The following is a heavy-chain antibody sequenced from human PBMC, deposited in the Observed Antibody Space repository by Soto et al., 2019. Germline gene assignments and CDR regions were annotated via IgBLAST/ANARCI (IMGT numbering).Heavy chain of an antibody. CDR3: ARVVRGSSWKSYYYYYGMDV. D-gene: IGHD6-13*01. CDR1: GGSISSSSYY. J-gene: IGHJ6*02. CDR2: IYYSGST. Sequence: NPSETLSLTCTVSGGSISSSSYYWGWIRQPPGKGLEWIGSIYYSGSTYYNPSLKSRVTISVDTSKNQFSLKLSSVTAADTAVYYFARVVRGSSWKSYYYYYGMDVWGQGTTVTVSS. V-gene: IGHV4-39*01.